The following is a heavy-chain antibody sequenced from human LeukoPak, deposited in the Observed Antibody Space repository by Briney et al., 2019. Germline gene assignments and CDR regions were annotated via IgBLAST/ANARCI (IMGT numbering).Heavy chain of an antibody. CDR1: GFTFSSYA. CDR3: AKDGVAVAGTPPYYYMDV. V-gene: IGHV3-30*04. Sequence: PGGSLRLSCAASGFTFSSYAMHWVRQAPGKGLEWVAVISYDGGNKYYADSVKGRFTISRDNSKNSLYLQMNSLRTEDTALYYCAKDGVAVAGTPPYYYMDVWGKGTTVTVSS. CDR2: ISYDGGNK. J-gene: IGHJ6*03. D-gene: IGHD6-19*01.